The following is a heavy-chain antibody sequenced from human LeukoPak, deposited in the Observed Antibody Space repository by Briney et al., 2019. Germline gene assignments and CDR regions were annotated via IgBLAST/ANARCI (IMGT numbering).Heavy chain of an antibody. J-gene: IGHJ4*02. D-gene: IGHD2-21*01. CDR3: ARNSEGY. CDR1: GFTFSTYS. V-gene: IGHV3-21*01. Sequence: GGSLRLSCAASGFTFSTYSMNWVRRAPGKGLEWVSSISGSSSNIYYADSVKGRFTTSRDNAKNSLYLQMNSLRGEDTAVYYCARNSEGYWGQGTLVTVSS. CDR2: ISGSSSNI.